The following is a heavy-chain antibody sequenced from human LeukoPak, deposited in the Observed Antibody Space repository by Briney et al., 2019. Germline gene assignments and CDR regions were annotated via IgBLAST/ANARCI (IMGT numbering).Heavy chain of an antibody. D-gene: IGHD3-16*01. CDR3: ARDQTPIWGRGYNWFDP. V-gene: IGHV3-49*03. Sequence: GGSLRLSCTASGFTFGDYAMSWFRQAPGKGLEWVGFIRSKAYGGTTEYAASVKGRFTISRDDSKSIAYLQMNSLKTEDTAVYYCARDQTPIWGRGYNWFDPWGQGTLVTVSS. CDR1: GFTFGDYA. CDR2: IRSKAYGGTT. J-gene: IGHJ5*02.